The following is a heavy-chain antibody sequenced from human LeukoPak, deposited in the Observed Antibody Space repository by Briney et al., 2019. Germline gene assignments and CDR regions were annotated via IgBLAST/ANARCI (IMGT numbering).Heavy chain of an antibody. V-gene: IGHV3-64*01. CDR1: GFTISSYA. Sequence: GGSLRLSCAASGFTISSYALHWVRQAPGKGLEYVSAISSNGGSTYYANSVKGRFTISRDNSKNTLYLQMGSLRAEDMAVYYCARGVGTVTTPFDYWGQGTLVTVSS. CDR2: ISSNGGST. D-gene: IGHD4-17*01. J-gene: IGHJ4*02. CDR3: ARGVGTVTTPFDY.